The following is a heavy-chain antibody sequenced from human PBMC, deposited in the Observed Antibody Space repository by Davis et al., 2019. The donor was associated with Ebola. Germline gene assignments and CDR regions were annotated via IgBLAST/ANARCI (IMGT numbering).Heavy chain of an antibody. CDR1: GYSFNDYW. V-gene: IGHV5-51*01. D-gene: IGHD1-26*01. CDR3: ARVLRGGSYYFDY. CDR2: IYPGDSDT. Sequence: GESLKISCKGSGYSFNDYWIGWVRQMAGEGLEWMGIIYPGDSDTRYSPSFQGQVTISAEKSISTAYLQWSSLKASDTAMYYCARVLRGGSYYFDYWGQGTLVTVSS. J-gene: IGHJ4*02.